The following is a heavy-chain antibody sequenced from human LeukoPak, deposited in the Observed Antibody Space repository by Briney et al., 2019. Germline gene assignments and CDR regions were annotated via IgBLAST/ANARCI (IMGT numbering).Heavy chain of an antibody. CDR1: RFTFSSYA. V-gene: IGHV3-23*01. Sequence: GGSLRLSCAASRFTFSSYAMSWVRQAPGKGLEWVSAISGSGGSTYYADSVKGRFTISRDNSKNTLYLQMNSLRAEDTAVYCCAKDQGDIVVVPGSGPYYYYYGMDVWGQGTTVTVSS. CDR2: ISGSGGST. CDR3: AKDQGDIVVVPGSGPYYYYYGMDV. D-gene: IGHD2-2*01. J-gene: IGHJ6*02.